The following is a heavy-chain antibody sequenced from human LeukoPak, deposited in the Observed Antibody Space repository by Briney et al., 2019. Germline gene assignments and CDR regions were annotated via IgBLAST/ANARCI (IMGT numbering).Heavy chain of an antibody. Sequence: SVSNNYMSWVRQPPGKGLEWIGSIYYSGTTYYNPSLKSRVTISVDTSKNHFSLKLSSVTAADTAVYYCARHVFHSSSSYYEFFDYWGQGTLVTVSS. CDR3: ARHVFHSSSSYYEFFDY. CDR1: SVSNNY. CDR2: IYYSGTT. V-gene: IGHV4-39*01. J-gene: IGHJ4*02. D-gene: IGHD3-22*01.